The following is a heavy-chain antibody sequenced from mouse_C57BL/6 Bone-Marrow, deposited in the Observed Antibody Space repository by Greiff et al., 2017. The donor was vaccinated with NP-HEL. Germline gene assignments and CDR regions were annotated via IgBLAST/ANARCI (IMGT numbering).Heavy chain of an antibody. CDR3: ARPLYCYGSGYDNWYFGV. Sequence: QVQLQQPGAELVRPGASVKLSCKASGYTFTSYGIRWVKQRTGQGLEWIGEIYPRSGNTYSNEKFKGKATLTADKSSSTAYMELRSLTSEDSAVYFCARPLYCYGSGYDNWYFGVWGTGATVTVSS. V-gene: IGHV1-81*01. CDR2: IYPRSGNT. CDR1: GYTFTSYG. J-gene: IGHJ1*03. D-gene: IGHD1-1*01.